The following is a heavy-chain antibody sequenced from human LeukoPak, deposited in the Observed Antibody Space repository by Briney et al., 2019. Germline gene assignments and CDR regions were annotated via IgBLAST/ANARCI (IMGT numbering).Heavy chain of an antibody. D-gene: IGHD3-10*01. V-gene: IGHV4-39*07. J-gene: IGHJ3*02. Sequence: SETLSLTCTVSGGSISSSSYYWGWIRQPPGKGLEWIGSIYYSGSTYYHPSLKSRFTISVDTSKNQFSLKLSSVTAADTAVYYCARIGGQWFGYAFDIWGQGTMVTVSS. CDR1: GGSISSSSYY. CDR3: ARIGGQWFGYAFDI. CDR2: IYYSGST.